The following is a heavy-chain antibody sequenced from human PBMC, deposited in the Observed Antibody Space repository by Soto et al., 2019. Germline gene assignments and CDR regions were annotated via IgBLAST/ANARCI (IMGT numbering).Heavy chain of an antibody. V-gene: IGHV3-33*01. CDR1: GFTFSNHA. J-gene: IGHJ3*02. CDR3: ARYAQHLAPYAFDI. CDR2: IWYDGSIK. Sequence: QVQLVESGGGVVQPGRSLRLSCAASGFTFSNHAMHWVRQAPGKGLEWVAQIWYDGSIKNYADSMKGRFTVSRDSPKNTLFLEMNSVRVEDTAVYYCARYAQHLAPYAFDIWGQGTLVTVSS. D-gene: IGHD6-13*01.